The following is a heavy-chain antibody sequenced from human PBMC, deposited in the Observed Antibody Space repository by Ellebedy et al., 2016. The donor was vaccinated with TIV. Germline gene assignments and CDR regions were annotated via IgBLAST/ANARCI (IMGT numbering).Heavy chain of an antibody. Sequence: GGSLRLSCAASGFTFSTAWMTWVRQIPGKRLGWVGRIKSRSDGGTTEYAAPVQGRFTISRDDSKNTLYLQINRLKTEDTAVYYCTTDEGWEPWGQGTLVTVSS. D-gene: IGHD1-26*01. CDR1: GFTFSTAW. J-gene: IGHJ5*02. CDR3: TTDEGWEP. V-gene: IGHV3-15*01. CDR2: IKSRSDGGTT.